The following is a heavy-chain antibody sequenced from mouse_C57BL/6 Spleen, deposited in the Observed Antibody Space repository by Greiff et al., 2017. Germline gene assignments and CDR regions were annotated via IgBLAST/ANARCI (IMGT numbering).Heavy chain of an antibody. CDR3: ARNDDRYAMDY. J-gene: IGHJ4*01. CDR2: IDPSDSET. V-gene: IGHV1-52*01. Sequence: QVQLQQPGAELVRPGSSVKLSCKASGYTFTSYWMHWVKQRPIQGLEWIGNIDPSDSETHYNQKFKGKATFTADTSSHTAYMQLSSLTTEDSAIYYCARNDDRYAMDYWGQGTSVTVSS. CDR1: GYTFTSYW.